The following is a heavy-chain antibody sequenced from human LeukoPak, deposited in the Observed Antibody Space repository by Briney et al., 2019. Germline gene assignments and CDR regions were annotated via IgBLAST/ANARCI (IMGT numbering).Heavy chain of an antibody. V-gene: IGHV3-33*01. CDR3: ARDRETTASGTFDY. J-gene: IGHJ4*02. Sequence: PGRSLRLSCAASGFTFSSYGMHWVRQAPGKGLEWVAVLWYDGSNKYYADSVKGRFTISRDNSNNTLYLQMNSLRAEDTGVYYCARDRETTASGTFDYWGQGTLVTVSS. D-gene: IGHD6-13*01. CDR2: LWYDGSNK. CDR1: GFTFSSYG.